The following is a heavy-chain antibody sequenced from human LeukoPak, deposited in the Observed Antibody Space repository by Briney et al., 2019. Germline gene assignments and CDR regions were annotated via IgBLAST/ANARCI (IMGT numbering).Heavy chain of an antibody. J-gene: IGHJ4*02. CDR3: AKGGCSGGSCYYPYYFDY. Sequence: GGSLRLSCAASRFTFSSYAMSWVRQAPGKGLEWVSAISGSGGSTYYADSVKGRFTISRDNSKNTLYLQMNSLRAEDTAVYHCAKGGCSGGSCYYPYYFDYWGQGTLVTVSS. V-gene: IGHV3-23*01. D-gene: IGHD2-15*01. CDR1: RFTFSSYA. CDR2: ISGSGGST.